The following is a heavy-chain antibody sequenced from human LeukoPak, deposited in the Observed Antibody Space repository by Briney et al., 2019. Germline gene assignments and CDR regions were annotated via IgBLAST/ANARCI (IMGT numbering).Heavy chain of an antibody. CDR1: GGTFSNYA. CDR2: IIPIFGTA. J-gene: IGHJ4*02. D-gene: IGHD3-10*01. V-gene: IGHV1-69*15. CDR3: ARDKGRYFGSKTYYNDFFDY. Sequence: SVKVSCKTSGGTFSNYAISWVRQAPGQGLEWMGRIIPIFGTANYAQKFQGRVTIIADQSSSTAYIELSSLRSEDTAMYYCARDKGRYFGSKTYYNDFFDYWGQGTLVTVSS.